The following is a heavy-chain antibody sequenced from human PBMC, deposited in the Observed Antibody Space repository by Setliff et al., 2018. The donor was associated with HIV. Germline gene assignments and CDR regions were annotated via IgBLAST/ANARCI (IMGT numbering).Heavy chain of an antibody. CDR3: TRHNTGWYPEYFQH. J-gene: IGHJ1*01. Sequence: GGSLRLSCTASRFPFGDYAMSWVRQAPGKGLEWVGFIRSQAFGATTEYAASVKARFTISRDDSKSIAYLQMNSLKTEDTAVYFCTRHNTGWYPEYFQHWGQGTLVTVSS. D-gene: IGHD2-15*01. V-gene: IGHV3-49*04. CDR2: IRSQAFGATT. CDR1: RFPFGDYA.